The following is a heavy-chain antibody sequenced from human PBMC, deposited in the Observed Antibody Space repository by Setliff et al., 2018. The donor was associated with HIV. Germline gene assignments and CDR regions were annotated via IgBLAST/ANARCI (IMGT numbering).Heavy chain of an antibody. V-gene: IGHV4-39*01. Sequence: PSETLSLTCTVSGASINSGSHNWGWIRQPPGKGLEWIATLHYTGTTYYNPSLKSRVTISTDTSNNQFSLKLSSVTAADTAVYYCARRIQLRDSSGRSCWTFDIWGQGTMVTVS. J-gene: IGHJ3*02. CDR2: LHYTGTT. CDR1: GASINSGSHN. D-gene: IGHD2-15*01. CDR3: ARRIQLRDSSGRSCWTFDI.